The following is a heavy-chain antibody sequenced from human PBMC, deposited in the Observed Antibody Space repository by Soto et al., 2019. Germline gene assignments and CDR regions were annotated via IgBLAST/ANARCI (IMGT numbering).Heavy chain of an antibody. Sequence: EVQLLESGGGLVQPGGSLRLSCAASGFTFSNYAMSLVRQAPWKGLEWVSGISAGGGSTYYADSVKGRFTISRDNTRNTLYRQMSSLRAEDTAVYYCATGAYYDISGYYEYYFAYWGQGSLVTVSS. J-gene: IGHJ4*02. CDR2: ISAGGGST. V-gene: IGHV3-23*01. CDR3: ATGAYYDISGYYEYYFAY. CDR1: GFTFSNYA. D-gene: IGHD3-22*01.